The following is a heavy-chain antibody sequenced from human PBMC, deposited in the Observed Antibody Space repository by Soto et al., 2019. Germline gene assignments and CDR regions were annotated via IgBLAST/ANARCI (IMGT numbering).Heavy chain of an antibody. Sequence: PSETLSLTCAVYGGSFSGYYWSWIRQPPGKGLEWIGEINHSGSTNYNPSLKSRVTISVDTSKNQFSLKLSSVTAADTAVYYCARGEIYCSGGSCYSVDYYYYYMDVWGKGTTVTVSS. CDR3: ARGEIYCSGGSCYSVDYYYYYMDV. V-gene: IGHV4-34*01. CDR1: GGSFSGYY. CDR2: INHSGST. D-gene: IGHD2-15*01. J-gene: IGHJ6*03.